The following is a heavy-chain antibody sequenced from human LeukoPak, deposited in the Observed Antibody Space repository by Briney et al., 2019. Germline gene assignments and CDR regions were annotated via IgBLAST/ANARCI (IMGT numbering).Heavy chain of an antibody. J-gene: IGHJ4*02. CDR3: AINGGGDSGYGNFDY. Sequence: GRSLRLSCAVSGFTFDDYAMHWVRQVPGKGLEWVSGINWNSDSIGYADSVKGRFTTSRDNAKNSLDLQMNRLRAEDTAFYYCAINGGGDSGYGNFDYWGQGTLVTVSS. V-gene: IGHV3-9*01. CDR1: GFTFDDYA. CDR2: INWNSDSI. D-gene: IGHD5-12*01.